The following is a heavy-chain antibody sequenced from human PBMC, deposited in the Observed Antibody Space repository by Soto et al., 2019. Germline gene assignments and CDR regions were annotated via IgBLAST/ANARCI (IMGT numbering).Heavy chain of an antibody. CDR3: ARDQTVAGPTTFDY. V-gene: IGHV3-74*01. Sequence: EVQLVESGGGLVQPGGSLRLSCAASGFTFSSYWMHWVRQTPGKGLVWVSRIDDTGSVTTYADSEKGRFTISRDNAKNTMYLQTNSLRAEDTAVYSCARDQTVAGPTTFDYCGQGTLVTVSS. CDR2: IDDTGSVT. CDR1: GFTFSSYW. D-gene: IGHD6-19*01. J-gene: IGHJ4*02.